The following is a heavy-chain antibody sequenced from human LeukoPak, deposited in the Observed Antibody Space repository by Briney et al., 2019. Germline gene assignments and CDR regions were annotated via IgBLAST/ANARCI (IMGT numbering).Heavy chain of an antibody. V-gene: IGHV1-69*13. D-gene: IGHD1-26*01. CDR1: GGTFSIYA. CDR2: IIPIFGTA. J-gene: IGHJ4*02. CDR3: ARDLSGSRQPFDY. Sequence: SVNVSCKASGGTFSIYAISWVRQAPGQGLEWMGGIIPIFGTANYAQKFQGRVTITADESTSTAYMELSSLRSEDTAVYYCARDLSGSRQPFDYWGQGTLVTVSS.